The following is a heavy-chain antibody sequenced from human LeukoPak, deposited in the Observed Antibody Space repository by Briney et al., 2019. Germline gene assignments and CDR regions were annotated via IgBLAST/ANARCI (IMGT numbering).Heavy chain of an antibody. CDR2: IYPRGGGS. CDR1: GYTFTKYY. Sequence: ASVKVSCKTSGYTFTKYYMHWVRQAPGHGLAWMGIIYPRGGGSSYAQKFQGRVTLTRDTSTSTVYMEVNSLRSEDTAVYYCARAFSGYSIDFWGQGTLVSVSS. J-gene: IGHJ4*02. D-gene: IGHD5-12*01. CDR3: ARAFSGYSIDF. V-gene: IGHV1-46*01.